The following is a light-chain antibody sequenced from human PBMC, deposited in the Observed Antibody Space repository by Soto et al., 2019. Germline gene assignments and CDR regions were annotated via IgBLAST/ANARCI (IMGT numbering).Light chain of an antibody. J-gene: IGLJ1*01. CDR2: GNS. CDR1: SSNIGAGYD. V-gene: IGLV1-40*01. Sequence: QSVLTQPPSASGAAGQRVTISCTGSSSNIGAGYDVHWYQQLPGTAPKLLIYGNSNRPSGVPDRFSGSKSGTSASLAITGLKAEDEADYYCQSYDSSFYVFGTGTKVTVL. CDR3: QSYDSSFYV.